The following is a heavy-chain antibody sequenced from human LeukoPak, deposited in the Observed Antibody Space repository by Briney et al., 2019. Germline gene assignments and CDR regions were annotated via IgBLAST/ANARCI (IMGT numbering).Heavy chain of an antibody. CDR3: AKHGIAVAGSFDY. V-gene: IGHV4-39*01. Sequence: SETLSLTCTVSGGSISSSSYYWGWIRQPPGKGLEWIGSIYYSGSTYYNPSLKTRVTMSVDTTKNQFSLQLSSVTAADTAVYYCAKHGIAVAGSFDYWAQGTLVTVSS. J-gene: IGHJ4*02. D-gene: IGHD6-19*01. CDR1: GGSISSSSYY. CDR2: IYYSGST.